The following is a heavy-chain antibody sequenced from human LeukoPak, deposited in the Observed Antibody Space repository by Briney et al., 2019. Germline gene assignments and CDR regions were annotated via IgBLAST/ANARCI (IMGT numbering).Heavy chain of an antibody. CDR3: ASRGVAAAYAFDI. CDR2: IYYSGST. D-gene: IGHD2-15*01. Sequence: SETLSLTCTVSGGSISSYYWSWIRQPPGKGLEWIGYIYYSGSTNYNPSLKSRVTISVDTSKNQFSLKLSSVTAADTAVYYCASRGVAAAYAFDIWGQGTMVTVSS. J-gene: IGHJ3*02. CDR1: GGSISSYY. V-gene: IGHV4-59*01.